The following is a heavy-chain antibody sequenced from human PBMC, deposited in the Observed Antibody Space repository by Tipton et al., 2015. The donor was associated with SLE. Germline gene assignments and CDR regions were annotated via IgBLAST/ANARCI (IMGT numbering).Heavy chain of an antibody. J-gene: IGHJ5*02. CDR2: VYYSGNV. CDR1: GGSISSRNNY. Sequence: TLPLTCTVSGGSISSRNNYWNWIRQHPGRGLQWIGYVYYSGNVFYNPSLKSRLHISLNLSENQFPLTLNSVTVADTAVYYCARAPGPSIAAFDTWGQGTLVTVS. CDR3: ARAPGPSIAAFDT. V-gene: IGHV4-31*03. D-gene: IGHD6-13*01.